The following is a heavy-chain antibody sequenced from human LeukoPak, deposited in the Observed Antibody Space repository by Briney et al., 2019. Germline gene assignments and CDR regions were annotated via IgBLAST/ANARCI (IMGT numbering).Heavy chain of an antibody. CDR3: ARDSPISGSYYGGLGY. CDR2: INPGGGST. CDR1: GYTFTIYY. Sequence: ASVKVSCKASGYTFTIYYMHWVRQAPGQGLEWMGIINPGGGSTSYAQKFQGRVTMTRDTSTSTVSMELSSLRSEDTAVYYCARDSPISGSYYGGLGYWGQGTLVTVSS. D-gene: IGHD1-26*01. J-gene: IGHJ4*02. V-gene: IGHV1-46*01.